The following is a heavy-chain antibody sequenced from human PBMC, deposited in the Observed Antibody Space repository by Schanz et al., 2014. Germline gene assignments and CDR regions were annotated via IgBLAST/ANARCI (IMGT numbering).Heavy chain of an antibody. J-gene: IGHJ2*01. V-gene: IGHV3-23*01. D-gene: IGHD1-26*01. Sequence: EVQLLESGGGLVQPGGSLRLSCATSGFSFSSYAINWVRQAPGKGLEWVSAISGSGGSTYYADSVKGRFTISRDNSKNTLYLQMNSLRAEDTAVYYCARNRGSGGQNWYFDLWGRGTLVTVSS. CDR3: ARNRGSGGQNWYFDL. CDR1: GFSFSSYA. CDR2: ISGSGGST.